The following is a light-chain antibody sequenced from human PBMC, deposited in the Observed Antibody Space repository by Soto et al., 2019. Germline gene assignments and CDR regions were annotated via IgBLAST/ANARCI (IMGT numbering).Light chain of an antibody. Sequence: QSVLTQPASVSGSPGQSITISCTGTSSDIGGYNYVSWYQQRPGKAPKLMVYGVSNRPSGVSNRFSGSKSGNTASLTISGLQAEDEADYYCSSYSSSSSVVFGGGTKVTVL. CDR1: SSDIGGYNY. CDR2: GVS. V-gene: IGLV2-14*01. CDR3: SSYSSSSSVV. J-gene: IGLJ2*01.